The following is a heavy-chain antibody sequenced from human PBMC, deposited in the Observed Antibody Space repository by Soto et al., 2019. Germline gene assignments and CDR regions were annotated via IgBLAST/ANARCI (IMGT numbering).Heavy chain of an antibody. CDR2: IHAGNGNT. D-gene: IGHD3-3*01. V-gene: IGHV1-3*01. Sequence: ASVKVSCKASGYTFANYAIHWVRQAPGQRLEWMGWIHAGNGNTIYSEKFQGRVTIARDTSANTAYMELSSLGSEDTTVYYCATSTRSGGNYYYAMDVWGQGTTVTVYS. J-gene: IGHJ6*02. CDR1: GYTFANYA. CDR3: ATSTRSGGNYYYAMDV.